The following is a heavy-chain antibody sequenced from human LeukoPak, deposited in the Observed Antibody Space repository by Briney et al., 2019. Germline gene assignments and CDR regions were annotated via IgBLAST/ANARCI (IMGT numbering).Heavy chain of an antibody. J-gene: IGHJ4*02. CDR1: GYSFSSYW. CDR2: IYPGDSDT. Sequence: GESLKISCKGSGYSFSSYWIGWVRQMPGKGLEWMGIIYPGDSDTRYGPSFQGQVTISVDKSISTAYVQWSSLKASDTAMYYCARRVLDYFEHWGQGTLVTVSS. D-gene: IGHD4/OR15-4a*01. V-gene: IGHV5-51*01. CDR3: ARRVLDYFEH.